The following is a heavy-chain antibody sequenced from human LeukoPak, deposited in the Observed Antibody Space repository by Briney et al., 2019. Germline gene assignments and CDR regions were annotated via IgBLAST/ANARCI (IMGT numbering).Heavy chain of an antibody. CDR2: ISTYNGNT. V-gene: IGHV1-18*01. D-gene: IGHD1-7*01. J-gene: IGHJ4*02. Sequence: ASVKVSCKASNYTFTSYGIGGVRQAPGQGLEWMGWISTYNGNTNYAQKLQGRVTMSTDTSTSTAYLELRSLKSDDTAVYYCAREYNWNYDYWGQGTLVTVSS. CDR1: NYTFTSYG. CDR3: AREYNWNYDY.